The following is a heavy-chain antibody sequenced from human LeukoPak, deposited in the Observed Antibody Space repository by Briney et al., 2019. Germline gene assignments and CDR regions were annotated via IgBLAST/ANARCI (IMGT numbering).Heavy chain of an antibody. CDR2: INPNSGGT. J-gene: IGHJ6*03. D-gene: IGHD2-2*01. CDR3: ARGLSCGSTTCYGGVMPVAVNYFYYYMDV. V-gene: IGHV1-2*02. CDR1: GYTFTGYY. Sequence: ASVKVSCKVSGYTFTGYYMHWVRLAPGQGLEWMGWINPNSGGTNYARKFQGRVTMTRDTSISTAYMELNRLRSEDTAVYYCARGLSCGSTTCYGGVMPVAVNYFYYYMDVWGKGTTVTVSS.